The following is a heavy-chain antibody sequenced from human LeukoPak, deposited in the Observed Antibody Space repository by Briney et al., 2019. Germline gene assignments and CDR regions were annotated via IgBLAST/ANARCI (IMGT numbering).Heavy chain of an antibody. V-gene: IGHV1-18*01. CDR1: GYTFTNYG. CDR3: ARALRLEEEYYFDN. D-gene: IGHD4-17*01. J-gene: IGHJ4*02. Sequence: ASVKVSCKASGYTFTNYGITWVRQAPGQGLEWMGWISAYNGNTKYAQKLQGRVTMTTDTSTSTAYMELKSLRSDGTAVYYCARALRLEEEYYFDNWGQGTLVTVSS. CDR2: ISAYNGNT.